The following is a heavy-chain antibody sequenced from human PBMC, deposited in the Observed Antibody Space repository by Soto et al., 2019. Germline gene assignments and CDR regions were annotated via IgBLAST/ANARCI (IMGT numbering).Heavy chain of an antibody. CDR3: ARASKGSAWFFDY. V-gene: IGHV4-34*01. J-gene: IGHJ4*02. CDR1: GGSFSDYC. CDR2: SNHRGST. D-gene: IGHD6-19*01. Sequence: SETLSLTCAVYGGSFSDYCWSWIRQAPGKGLEWIGESNHRGSTYYNPSLKSRVTVSKDTSKNHLSLKLNSVTAADTAVYYCARASKGSAWFFDYWGQGTQVTVSS.